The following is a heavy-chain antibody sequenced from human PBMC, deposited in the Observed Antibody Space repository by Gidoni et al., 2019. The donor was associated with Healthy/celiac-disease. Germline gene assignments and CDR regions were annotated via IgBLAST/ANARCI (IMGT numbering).Heavy chain of an antibody. V-gene: IGHV1-3*01. J-gene: IGHJ6*03. D-gene: IGHD3-3*01. CDR2: INAGNGNT. Sequence: QVQLAQSGAEVKKPGASAKVYCKASGYTFTSYAMHWVREAPRQRLEWMGWINAGNGNTKFSQKCQGRVTITRDTSASTAYMELSILRSEDTAVYYCAREEGPNYDFWSGYLSSYYYYMDVWGKGTTVTVSS. CDR3: AREEGPNYDFWSGYLSSYYYYMDV. CDR1: GYTFTSYA.